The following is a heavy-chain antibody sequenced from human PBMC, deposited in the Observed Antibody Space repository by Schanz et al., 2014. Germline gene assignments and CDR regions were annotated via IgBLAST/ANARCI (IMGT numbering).Heavy chain of an antibody. V-gene: IGHV3-33*03. Sequence: QVQLVESGGGVVQPGRSLRLSCAASGFTFSSYGMHWVRQAPGKGLEWVAVIWYDGNNKFYADSVKGRFIISRDKSKNTLDLQMNSLRDEDTALYYCAKDMHKDHGGKPQAFDIWGQGTMVTVSS. CDR2: IWYDGNNK. CDR1: GFTFSSYG. CDR3: AKDMHKDHGGKPQAFDI. J-gene: IGHJ3*02. D-gene: IGHD4-17*01.